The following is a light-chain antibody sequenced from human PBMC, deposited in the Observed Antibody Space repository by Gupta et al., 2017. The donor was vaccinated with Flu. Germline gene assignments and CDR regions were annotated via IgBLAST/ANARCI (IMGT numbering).Light chain of an antibody. J-gene: IGKJ1*01. CDR3: QQRDSTPRT. Sequence: DIQMTQSPSSLSASVGDRVTITCRASQSISSYLNWYQQKPGKAPKLLIYAASSVQSGVPSRFSGSGSGTDFTLTISSRQPEDFATYYCQQRDSTPRTFGQGTKVEIK. V-gene: IGKV1-39*01. CDR1: QSISSY. CDR2: AAS.